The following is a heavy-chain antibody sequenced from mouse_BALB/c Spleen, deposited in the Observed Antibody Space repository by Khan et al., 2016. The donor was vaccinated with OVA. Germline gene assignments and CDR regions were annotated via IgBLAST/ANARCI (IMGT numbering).Heavy chain of an antibody. Sequence: QVQLKQSGAELARPGASVKLSCKASGYTFTEYYINWVKQRTGQGLEWIGEISPGSGATNYNEKFKGKATLTEANSSSTAYMQLSSLTSEASALSYCAIRNCFGYNFSYWGQGTLVTVSA. CDR1: GYTFTEYY. J-gene: IGHJ3*01. CDR2: ISPGSGAT. V-gene: IGHV1-77*01. CDR3: AIRNCFGYNFSY. D-gene: IGHD1-2*01.